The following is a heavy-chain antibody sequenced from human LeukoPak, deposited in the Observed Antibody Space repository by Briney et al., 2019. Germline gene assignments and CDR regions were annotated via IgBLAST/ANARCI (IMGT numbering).Heavy chain of an antibody. CDR1: GGSISTYY. V-gene: IGHV4-59*01. Sequence: SETLSLTCTVSGGSISTYYWTWIRQPPGKGLEWIGYIYYTGSTNYNPSLKSRVTMLVDTSKNQFSLKLSSVTAADTAVYYCARESYYDSSGYSHDAFDIWGQGTMVTVSS. J-gene: IGHJ3*02. CDR3: ARESYYDSSGYSHDAFDI. D-gene: IGHD3-22*01. CDR2: IYYTGST.